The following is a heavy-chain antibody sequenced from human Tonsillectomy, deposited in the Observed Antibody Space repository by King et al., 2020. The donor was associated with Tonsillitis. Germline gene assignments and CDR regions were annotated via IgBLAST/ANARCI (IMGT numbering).Heavy chain of an antibody. CDR1: GGSISSYY. CDR2: IYYTGGT. D-gene: IGHD6-6*01. J-gene: IGHJ2*01. Sequence: VQLQESGPGLVKPSETLSLTCTVSGGSISSYYGSWIRQPPGKGLEWIGYIYYTGGTDYNPSLKSRVTMSVDTSKNHFSLRLSSVTAADTAVYFCARPYSSSFWYFDLWGRGTLVTVSS. V-gene: IGHV4-59*08. CDR3: ARPYSSSFWYFDL.